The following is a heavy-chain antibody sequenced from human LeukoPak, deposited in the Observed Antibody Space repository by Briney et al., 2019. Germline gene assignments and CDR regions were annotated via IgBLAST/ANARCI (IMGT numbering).Heavy chain of an antibody. CDR3: ARDRGCSSTSCYGSFDY. CDR1: GFTFSSYW. CDR2: INSDGSST. V-gene: IGHV3-74*01. D-gene: IGHD2-2*01. J-gene: IGHJ4*02. Sequence: PGGSLRLSCAASGFTFSSYWMHWVRQAPGKGLVWVSRINSDGSSTSYADPVKGRFTISRDNAKNTLYLQMNSLRAEDTAVYYCARDRGCSSTSCYGSFDYWGQGTLVTVSS.